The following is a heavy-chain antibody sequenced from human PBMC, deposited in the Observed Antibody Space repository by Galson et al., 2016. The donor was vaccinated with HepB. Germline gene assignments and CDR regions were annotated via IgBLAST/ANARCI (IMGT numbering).Heavy chain of an antibody. V-gene: IGHV3-74*01. CDR2: ISGDGNST. Sequence: SLRLSCAASGFTFSSYWMHWVRQAPGKGLMWVSRISGDGNSTSYADSVKGRFTISRDNAKNTLYLQLNSLRGEDTAVYYCTRAVYSSSRLLYYGIDVWGQGTTVTVSS. CDR3: TRAVYSSSRLLYYGIDV. CDR1: GFTFSSYW. D-gene: IGHD6-13*01. J-gene: IGHJ6*02.